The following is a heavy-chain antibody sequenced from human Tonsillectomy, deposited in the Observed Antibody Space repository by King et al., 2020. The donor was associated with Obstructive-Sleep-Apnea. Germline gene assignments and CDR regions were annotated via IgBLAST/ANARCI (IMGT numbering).Heavy chain of an antibody. Sequence: VQLQESGPGLVKPSETLSLTCTVSGGSISSYYWSWIRQPPGKGLEWMGYIYYSGSTNYNPSLKSLSTIYVDTSKNQFSLKLSSVTAADTAVYYCARALNYDILTGYYSPLVTLGYFDYWGQGTLVTVSS. V-gene: IGHV4-59*01. CDR3: ARALNYDILTGYYSPLVTLGYFDY. CDR1: GGSISSYY. CDR2: IYYSGST. J-gene: IGHJ4*02. D-gene: IGHD3-9*01.